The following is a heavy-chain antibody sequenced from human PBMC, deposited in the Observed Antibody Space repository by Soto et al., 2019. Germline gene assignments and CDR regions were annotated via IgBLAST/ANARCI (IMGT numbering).Heavy chain of an antibody. CDR2: ISSIGSTI. CDR1: GFAFSSFE. CDR3: ASQPAVWPFNWFAP. D-gene: IGHD2-2*01. Sequence: GGSLRLSCAASGFAFSSFEMTWVRQAPGKGLEWVSYISSIGSTIYYADSVKGRFTISRDNAKNALYLQMNSLRAEDTAVYYCASQPAVWPFNWFAPSGQGTLVTVPS. V-gene: IGHV3-48*03. J-gene: IGHJ5*02.